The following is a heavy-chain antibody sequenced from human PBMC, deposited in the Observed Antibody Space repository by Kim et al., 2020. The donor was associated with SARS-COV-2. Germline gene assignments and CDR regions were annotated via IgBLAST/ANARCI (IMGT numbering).Heavy chain of an antibody. V-gene: IGHV3-64D*06. J-gene: IGHJ6*02. D-gene: IGHD6-19*01. Sequence: GGSLRLSCSASGFTFSKYAMHWVRQAPGKGLEHVSAISSKGGSTYHADSLKGRFTISRDNSKNTLYLQMSSLRPDDTAVYYCVKAPWLVQADYYYGMDVWGQGTTVTVSS. CDR1: GFTFSKYA. CDR2: ISSKGGST. CDR3: VKAPWLVQADYYYGMDV.